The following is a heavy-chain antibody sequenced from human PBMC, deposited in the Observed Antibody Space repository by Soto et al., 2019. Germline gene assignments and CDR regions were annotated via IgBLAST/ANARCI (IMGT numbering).Heavy chain of an antibody. CDR1: GYIFTSYG. CDR3: ARDRITMVRGVIITSWFDP. J-gene: IGHJ5*02. Sequence: QVQLVQSGAEVKKPGASVKVSCKASGYIFTSYGISWVRQAPGQGLEWMGWISAYNGNTNYAQKLQGRVTMTTDTSTSTAYMELRSLRSDDTDVYYCARDRITMVRGVIITSWFDPWGQGTLVTVSS. V-gene: IGHV1-18*01. D-gene: IGHD3-10*01. CDR2: ISAYNGNT.